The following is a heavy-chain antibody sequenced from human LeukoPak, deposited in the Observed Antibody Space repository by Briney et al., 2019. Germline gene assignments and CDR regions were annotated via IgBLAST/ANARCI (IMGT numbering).Heavy chain of an antibody. V-gene: IGHV3-48*03. CDR2: ISSSGSTI. Sequence: PGGSLRLSCAASGFTFSSYEMNWVRQAPGKGLEGVSYISSSGSTIYYADSVKGRFTISRDNAKNSLYLQMNSLRAEDTAVYYCARGSLFYDSSGYPFGYWGQGTLVTVSS. J-gene: IGHJ4*02. CDR1: GFTFSSYE. D-gene: IGHD3-22*01. CDR3: ARGSLFYDSSGYPFGY.